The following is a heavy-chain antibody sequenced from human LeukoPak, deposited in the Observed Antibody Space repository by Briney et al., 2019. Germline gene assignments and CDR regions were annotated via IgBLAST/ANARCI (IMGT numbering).Heavy chain of an antibody. CDR1: GFTFSSYA. V-gene: IGHV3-23*01. J-gene: IGHJ4*02. D-gene: IGHD3-22*01. CDR3: AKDRGLVVITNFDY. Sequence: PGGSLRLSCAASGFTFSSYAMSWVRQAPGKGLEWVSDISGSGGSTYYADSVKGRFTISRDNSKNTLYLQMNSLRAEDTAVYYCAKDRGLVVITNFDYWGQGTLVTVSS. CDR2: ISGSGGST.